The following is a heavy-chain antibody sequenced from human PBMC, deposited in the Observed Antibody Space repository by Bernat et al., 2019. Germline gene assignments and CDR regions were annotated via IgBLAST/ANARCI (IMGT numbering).Heavy chain of an antibody. Sequence: QVQLQESGPGLVKPSETLSLTCAVSGYSISSGYYWGWIRQPPGKGLEWIGYIYYSGSTNYNPSLKSRVTISMDTSKNQFSLKLTSVTAADTAVYYCAREHLGKVPAYFDYWGQGTLVTVSS. D-gene: IGHD2-2*01. CDR3: AREHLGKVPAYFDY. CDR1: GYSISSGYY. J-gene: IGHJ4*02. V-gene: IGHV4-38-2*02. CDR2: IYYSGST.